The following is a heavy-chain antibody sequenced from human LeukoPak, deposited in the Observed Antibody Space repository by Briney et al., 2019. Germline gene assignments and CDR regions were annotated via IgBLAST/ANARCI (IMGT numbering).Heavy chain of an antibody. V-gene: IGHV3-21*01. CDR3: ARSRRSGGYYKGLAYYFDY. CDR1: GFTFSSYS. Sequence: GGSLRLSCAASGFTFSSYSMNWVRQAPGKGLEWVSSISSSSSYIYYADSVKGRFTISRDNAKNSLYLQMNSLRAEDTAVYYCARSRRSGGYYKGLAYYFDYWGQGTLVTVSS. CDR2: ISSSSSYI. D-gene: IGHD3-10*01. J-gene: IGHJ4*02.